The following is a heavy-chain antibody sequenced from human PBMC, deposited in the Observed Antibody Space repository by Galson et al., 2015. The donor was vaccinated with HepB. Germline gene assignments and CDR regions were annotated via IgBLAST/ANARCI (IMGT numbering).Heavy chain of an antibody. CDR2: IIPLFGTS. V-gene: IGHV1-69*13. CDR1: GGPFKFYG. CDR3: ARGGYCSSGSCYGNWFDP. J-gene: IGHJ5*02. D-gene: IGHD2-15*01. Sequence: SVKVSCKASGGPFKFYGISWIRQAPGQGLEWMGAIIPLFGTSNYAQKFQGRVTITADEITSTAYMNMSRLSSEDTAVYYCARGGYCSSGSCYGNWFDPWGQGTLTTVSS.